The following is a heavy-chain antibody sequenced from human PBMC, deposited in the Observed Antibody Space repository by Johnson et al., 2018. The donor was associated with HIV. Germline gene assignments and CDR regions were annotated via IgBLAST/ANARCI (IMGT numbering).Heavy chain of an antibody. J-gene: IGHJ3*02. V-gene: IGHV3-66*01. CDR2: SYSGGTT. CDR1: GFNVSSNH. Sequence: VQLVESGGGLVQPGGSLRVSCAASGFNVSSNHISWVRQAPGKGLQWVSVSYSGGTTYYADSVKGRFSISRDNPKNTVYLQMSSLRVEDTAVYYCAREWTILQFLEGSRGAFDIWGRGTKVTVSS. CDR3: AREWTILQFLEGSRGAFDI. D-gene: IGHD3-3*01.